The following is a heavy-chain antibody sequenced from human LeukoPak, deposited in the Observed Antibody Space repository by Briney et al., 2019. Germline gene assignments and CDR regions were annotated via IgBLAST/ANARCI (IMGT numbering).Heavy chain of an antibody. V-gene: IGHV1-69*04. CDR3: ASGEPKNFDY. CDR2: IIPILGIA. CDR1: GGTFSSYA. J-gene: IGHJ4*02. D-gene: IGHD1-26*01. Sequence: SVKVSCKASGGTFSSYAISWVRQAPGQGLGWMGRIIPILGIANYAQKFQGRVTITADKSTSTAYMELSSLRSEDTAVYYCASGEPKNFDYWGQGTLVTVSS.